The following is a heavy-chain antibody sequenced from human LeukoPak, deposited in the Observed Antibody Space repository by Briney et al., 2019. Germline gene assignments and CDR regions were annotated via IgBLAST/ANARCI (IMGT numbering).Heavy chain of an antibody. CDR3: ARGSAVTGRENVPCEY. Sequence: ASVKVSCKASGYTFSGYYIHWVRQAPGQGLEWMGWINPASGGTKYVQRFQGRVTMTRDTSISTAYMELSRLISDDTAVYFCARGSAVTGRENVPCEYWGQGTLVTASS. D-gene: IGHD6-19*01. CDR1: GYTFSGYY. J-gene: IGHJ4*02. V-gene: IGHV1-2*02. CDR2: INPASGGT.